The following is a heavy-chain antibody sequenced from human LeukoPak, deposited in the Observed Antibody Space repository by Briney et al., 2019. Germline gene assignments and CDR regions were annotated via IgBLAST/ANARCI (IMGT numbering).Heavy chain of an antibody. Sequence: GGSLRLSCVASGITFSNAWMSWVRQAPGKGLEWVGRIKSKTEAATTDYAAPVKGRFTLSRDDSKNTLYLQMNSLKTEDTAVYYCTTEREYSRSSVDYWGQGTLLTVSP. J-gene: IGHJ4*02. CDR2: IKSKTEAATT. D-gene: IGHD6-6*01. V-gene: IGHV3-15*01. CDR3: TTEREYSRSSVDY. CDR1: GITFSNAW.